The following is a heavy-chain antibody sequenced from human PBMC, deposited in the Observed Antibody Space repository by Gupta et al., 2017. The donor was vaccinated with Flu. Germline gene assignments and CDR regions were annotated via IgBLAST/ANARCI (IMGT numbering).Heavy chain of an antibody. V-gene: IGHV3-21*01. CDR3: ARKHYYGSGSYYNSPLDY. CDR2: ISSSSSYI. J-gene: IGHJ4*02. D-gene: IGHD3-10*01. Sequence: EVQLVESGGGLVKPGGSLRLSCAASGFTFSSYSMHWVRQAPGKGLEWVSSISSSSSYIYYADSVKGRFTISRDNAKNSLYLQMNSLRAEDTAVYYCARKHYYGSGSYYNSPLDYWGQGTLVTVSS. CDR1: GFTFSSYS.